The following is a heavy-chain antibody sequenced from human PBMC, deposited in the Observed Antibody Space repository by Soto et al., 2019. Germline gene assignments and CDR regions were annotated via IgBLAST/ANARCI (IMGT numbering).Heavy chain of an antibody. CDR2: IYTSGST. D-gene: IGHD6-6*01. CDR1: GGSISSYY. CDR3: ARDVSYSSSSVGYYFDY. Sequence: QVQLQESGPGLVKPSETLSLTRTVSGGSISSYYWSWIRQPAGKGLEWIGRIYTSGSTNYNPSLKSRVTMSVDTSKNQFSLKLSSVTAADTAVYYCARDVSYSSSSVGYYFDYWGQGTLVTVSS. V-gene: IGHV4-4*07. J-gene: IGHJ4*02.